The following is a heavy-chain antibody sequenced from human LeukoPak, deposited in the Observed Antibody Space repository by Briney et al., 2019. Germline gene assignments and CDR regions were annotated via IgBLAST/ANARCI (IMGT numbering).Heavy chain of an antibody. CDR3: ARLAAISGSDYPDD. J-gene: IGHJ4*02. CDR1: GVSISSYY. Sequence: PSETLSLTCTVSGVSISSYYWSWIRQPPGKGLEWIGYIFYSGNTIYNPSLRSRVTIPADTSKNHFSLRLRSVTAADTAVYYCARLAAISGSDYPDDWGQGTLVTVSS. CDR2: IFYSGNT. D-gene: IGHD1-26*01. V-gene: IGHV4-59*08.